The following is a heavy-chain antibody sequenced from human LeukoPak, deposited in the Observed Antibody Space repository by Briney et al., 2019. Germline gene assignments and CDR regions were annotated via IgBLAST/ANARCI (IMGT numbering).Heavy chain of an antibody. D-gene: IGHD6-6*01. J-gene: IGHJ4*02. CDR1: GGTFSSYA. CDR3: ARGRKQLGEIDY. CDR2: IIPIFGTA. Sequence: ASVQVSCKASGGTFSSYAISWVRQAPGQGLEWMGGIIPIFGTANYAQKFQGRVTITADESTSTAYMELSSLRSEDTAVYYCARGRKQLGEIDYWGQGTLVTVSS. V-gene: IGHV1-69*01.